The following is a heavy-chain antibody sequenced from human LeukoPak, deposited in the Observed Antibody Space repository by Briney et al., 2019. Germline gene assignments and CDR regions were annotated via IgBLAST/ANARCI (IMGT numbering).Heavy chain of an antibody. J-gene: IGHJ5*02. CDR1: GFTFSSFW. CDR3: TRENYCSGTSCFPLFDP. Sequence: GGSLRLSCAASGFTFSSFWMSWVRQAPGKGLEWVANIKEDGSAKYYVNSVKGRFTISRDNAKNSLYLQMSSLRAEDTAVYYCTRENYCSGTSCFPLFDPWGQGALATVSS. V-gene: IGHV3-7*01. CDR2: IKEDGSAK. D-gene: IGHD2-2*01.